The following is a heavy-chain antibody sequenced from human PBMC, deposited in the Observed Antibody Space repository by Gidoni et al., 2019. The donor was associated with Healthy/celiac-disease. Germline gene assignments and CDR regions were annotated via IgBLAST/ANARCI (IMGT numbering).Heavy chain of an antibody. CDR2: IYYSGST. J-gene: IGHJ6*02. CDR3: ARQGYSGGYYYGMDV. CDR1: GGSISSYY. D-gene: IGHD1-1*01. Sequence: QVQLQESGPGLVKPSETLSLTCTVSGGSISSYYWSWIRQPPGKGLEWIGYIYYSGSTNYNPSLKSRVTISVDTSKNQFSLKLSPVTAADTAVYYCARQGYSGGYYYGMDVWGQGTTVTVSS. V-gene: IGHV4-59*08.